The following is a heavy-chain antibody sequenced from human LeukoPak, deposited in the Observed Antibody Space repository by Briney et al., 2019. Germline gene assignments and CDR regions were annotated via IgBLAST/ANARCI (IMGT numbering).Heavy chain of an antibody. Sequence: MPGGSLRLSCAASGFTFSNAWMSWVRQAPGKGLEWVGRIKTNTGGGTADYAAPVKGRFTISRDDSKNTLYLQMNSLKTEDTAVYYCTTDPYVGVHFDYWGQGTLVTVSS. CDR2: IKTNTGGGTA. CDR1: GFTFSNAW. D-gene: IGHD1-26*01. V-gene: IGHV3-15*01. J-gene: IGHJ4*02. CDR3: TTDPYVGVHFDY.